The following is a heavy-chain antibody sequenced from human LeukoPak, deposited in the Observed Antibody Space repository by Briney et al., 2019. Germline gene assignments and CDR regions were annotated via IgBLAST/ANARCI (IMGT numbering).Heavy chain of an antibody. Sequence: ASVKVSCKASGYTFTSYYMHWVRQAPGQGLEWMGIINPSGGSTSYAQKFQGRVTMTRDTSTSTFYMELSSLRSEDTAVYYCARSSYYYDSSGYYFYFDYWGQGTLVTVSS. CDR3: ARSSYYYDSSGYYFYFDY. CDR2: INPSGGST. J-gene: IGHJ4*02. CDR1: GYTFTSYY. V-gene: IGHV1-46*01. D-gene: IGHD3-22*01.